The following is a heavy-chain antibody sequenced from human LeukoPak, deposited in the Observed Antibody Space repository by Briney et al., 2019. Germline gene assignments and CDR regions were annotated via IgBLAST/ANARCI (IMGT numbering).Heavy chain of an antibody. CDR2: INHSGST. V-gene: IGHV4-34*01. Sequence: GSLRLSCAASGFTFSSYAMSWVRQPPGKGLEWIGEINHSGSTNYNPSLKSRVTISVDTSKNQFSLKLSSVTAADTAVYYCASAQAAATRIRTLDYWGQGTLVTVSS. J-gene: IGHJ4*02. D-gene: IGHD6-13*01. CDR3: ASAQAAATRIRTLDY. CDR1: GFTFSSYA.